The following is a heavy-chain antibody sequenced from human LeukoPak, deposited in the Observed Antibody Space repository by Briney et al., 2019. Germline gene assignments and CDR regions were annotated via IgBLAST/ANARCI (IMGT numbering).Heavy chain of an antibody. Sequence: ASVKVSCKASGGTFSSYAISWVRQAPGQGLEWMGGIIPFFGTANYAQKFQGRVTITADESTSTAYMELSSLRSEDTAVYYCARDDGYSYGYGSWFDPWGQGTLVTVSS. J-gene: IGHJ5*02. V-gene: IGHV1-69*13. CDR3: ARDDGYSYGYGSWFDP. CDR2: IIPFFGTA. D-gene: IGHD5-18*01. CDR1: GGTFSSYA.